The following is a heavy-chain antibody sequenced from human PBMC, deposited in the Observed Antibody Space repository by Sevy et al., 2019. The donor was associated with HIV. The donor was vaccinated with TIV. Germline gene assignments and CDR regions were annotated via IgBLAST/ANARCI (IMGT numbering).Heavy chain of an antibody. J-gene: IGHJ4*02. D-gene: IGHD2-8*01. Sequence: GGSLRLSCAASGFTFSKYSMSWVRQPPGKGLEWVSTLSFGCGEIKYANSVKGRFTISRDNSKSSVYLQMNNLRPEDTAVYYCAREGCTKPHDYCGQGTLVTVSS. CDR2: LSFGCGEI. V-gene: IGHV3-23*01. CDR1: GFTFSKYS. CDR3: AREGCTKPHDY.